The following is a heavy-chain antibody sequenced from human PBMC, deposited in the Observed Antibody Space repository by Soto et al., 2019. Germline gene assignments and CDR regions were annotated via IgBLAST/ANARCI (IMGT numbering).Heavy chain of an antibody. V-gene: IGHV4-30-2*01. CDR1: GGSISSGGYS. J-gene: IGHJ4*02. CDR3: ASFNWNAY. Sequence: LSLTCAVAGGSISSGGYSWSWIRQPPGKGLEWIGYIYHSGSTYYNPSLKSRVTISVDRSKNQFSLRLSSVTAADTAVYYCASFNWNAYWGQGTLVTVSS. CDR2: IYHSGST. D-gene: IGHD1-20*01.